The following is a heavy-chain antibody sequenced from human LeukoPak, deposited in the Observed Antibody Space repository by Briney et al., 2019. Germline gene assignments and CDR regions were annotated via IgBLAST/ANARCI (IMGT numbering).Heavy chain of an antibody. Sequence: ASVKVSCKASGYTFTDYYMQWVRQAPGQGLEWMGWINPSDGDTKSARKFQGRVTMTRDTSISTAYLELSRLTSDDTAIYYCARDCSGADCYSGNAFDIWGQGTMVTVSS. CDR1: GYTFTDYY. D-gene: IGHD2-15*01. CDR2: INPSDGDT. CDR3: ARDCSGADCYSGNAFDI. V-gene: IGHV1-2*02. J-gene: IGHJ3*02.